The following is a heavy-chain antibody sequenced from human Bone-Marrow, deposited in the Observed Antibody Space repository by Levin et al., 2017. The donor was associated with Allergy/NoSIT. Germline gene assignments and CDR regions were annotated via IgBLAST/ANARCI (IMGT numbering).Heavy chain of an antibody. CDR3: ARGPRGAVAGLDY. V-gene: IGHV4-59*01. CDR1: GGSISSFY. J-gene: IGHJ4*02. D-gene: IGHD6-19*01. CDR2: IYYSGST. Sequence: SETLSLTCTVSGGSISSFYWSWIRQPPGKGLEWIGYIYYSGSTNYNPSLKSRVTISVDTSKNQFSLKLSSVTAADTAVYYCARGPRGAVAGLDYWGQGTLVTVSS.